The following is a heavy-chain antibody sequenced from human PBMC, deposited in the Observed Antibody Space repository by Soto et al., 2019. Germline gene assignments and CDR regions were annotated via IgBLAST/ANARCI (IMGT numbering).Heavy chain of an antibody. CDR2: IYTSGST. V-gene: IGHV4-4*07. J-gene: IGHJ6*02. Sequence: PSETLSLTCTVSGGSISSFYWSWIRQPAGKGLEWIGRIYTSGSTNYNPSLKSRVTMSVDTSKNQFSLKLTSVTAADTAVCHCARDLGYFDSGSSAKNYYYGMDVWGRGTTVTVSS. D-gene: IGHD3-10*01. CDR3: ARDLGYFDSGSSAKNYYYGMDV. CDR1: GGSISSFY.